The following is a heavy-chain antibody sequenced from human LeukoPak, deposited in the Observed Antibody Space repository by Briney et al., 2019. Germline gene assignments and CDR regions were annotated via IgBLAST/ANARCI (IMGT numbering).Heavy chain of an antibody. CDR1: GYSFINYW. J-gene: IGHJ4*02. CDR2: IYPDDSDT. Sequence: GESLKISCKGSGYSFINYWIGWVRPMPGKGLEWMGIIYPDDSDTRYSPSFQGQVIISADKSISTAYLQWSSLKASDTAMYCCARLGGVNSVLDYWGQGTLVTVSS. CDR3: ARLGGVNSVLDY. V-gene: IGHV5-51*01. D-gene: IGHD3-16*01.